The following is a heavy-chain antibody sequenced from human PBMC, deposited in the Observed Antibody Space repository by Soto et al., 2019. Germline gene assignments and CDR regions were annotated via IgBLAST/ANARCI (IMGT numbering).Heavy chain of an antibody. CDR1: GGSFSGYY. V-gene: IGHV4-34*01. CDR3: AGLYPYESSGYHLNY. CDR2: INHSGST. Sequence: SETLSLTCAVYGGSFSGYYWSWIRQPPGKGLEWIGEINHSGSTNYNPSLKSRVTISVDTSKNQFSLKLSSVTAADTAVYYCAGLYPYESSGYHLNYWGQGTQVTVSS. J-gene: IGHJ4*02. D-gene: IGHD3-22*01.